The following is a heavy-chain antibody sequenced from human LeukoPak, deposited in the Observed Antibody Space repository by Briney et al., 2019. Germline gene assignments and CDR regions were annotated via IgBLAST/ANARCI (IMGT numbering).Heavy chain of an antibody. D-gene: IGHD6-6*01. CDR3: ARGGSSSDWFDP. V-gene: IGHV4-59*01. Sequence: SETLSLTCAVSGGSISSYYWSWIRQPPGKGLEWIGYIYYSGSTNYNPSLKSRVTISVDTSKNQFSLKLSSVTAADTAVYYCARGGSSSDWFDPWGQGTLVTVSS. CDR2: IYYSGST. J-gene: IGHJ5*02. CDR1: GGSISSYY.